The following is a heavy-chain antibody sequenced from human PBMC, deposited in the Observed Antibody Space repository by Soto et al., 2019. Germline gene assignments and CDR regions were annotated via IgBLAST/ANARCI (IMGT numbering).Heavy chain of an antibody. CDR2: IIPIFGTA. CDR3: ARMGGSSWYWEYFQH. J-gene: IGHJ1*01. V-gene: IGHV1-69*01. CDR1: GGTFSSYA. Sequence: QVQLVQSGAEVKKPGSSVKVSCKASGGTFSSYAISWVRQAPGQGLEWMGGIIPIFGTANYAQKFQGRVTLTADESTSTAYMELSSLRSEDTSIYYCARMGGSSWYWEYFQHWGQGTLVTVSS. D-gene: IGHD6-13*01.